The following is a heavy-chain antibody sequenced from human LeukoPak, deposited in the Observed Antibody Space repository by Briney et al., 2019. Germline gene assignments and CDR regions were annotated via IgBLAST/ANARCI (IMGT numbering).Heavy chain of an antibody. CDR3: ARSRDGYNFYYFDY. CDR1: GFTFSDYY. CDR2: ISSSGSTI. D-gene: IGHD5-24*01. V-gene: IGHV3-11*01. Sequence: PGGSLRLSCAASGFTFSDYYMSWIRQAPGKGLEWVSYISSSGSTIYYADSVKGRLTISRDNAKNSLYLQMNSLRAEDTAVYYCARSRDGYNFYYFDYWGQGTLVTVSS. J-gene: IGHJ4*02.